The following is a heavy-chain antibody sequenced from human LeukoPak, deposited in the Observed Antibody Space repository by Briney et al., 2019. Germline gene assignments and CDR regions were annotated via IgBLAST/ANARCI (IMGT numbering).Heavy chain of an antibody. J-gene: IGHJ4*02. Sequence: GASVKVSCKASGYILNTYGINWVRQAPGRGLEWRGRISTYSENTNYAKDFQGRVTMTTDTSTSTAYMELRSLKSDDTAVYYCARDSTTVVTTSGLRSPVEYWGQGTLVTVSS. CDR1: GYILNTYG. D-gene: IGHD4-23*01. CDR3: ARDSTTVVTTSGLRSPVEY. CDR2: ISTYSENT. V-gene: IGHV1-18*01.